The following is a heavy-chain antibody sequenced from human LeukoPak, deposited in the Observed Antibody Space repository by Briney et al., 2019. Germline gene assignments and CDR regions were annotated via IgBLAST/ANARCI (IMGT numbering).Heavy chain of an antibody. CDR2: ISYDGSNK. CDR1: GFTFSSYG. Sequence: PGGSLRLSCAASGFTFSSYGMHWVRQAPGKGLEWVAVISYDGSNKYYADSVKGRFTISRDNSKNTLYLQMNSLRAEDTAVYYCARAAGGTYDFWSGYDYWGQGTLVTVSS. V-gene: IGHV3-30*03. CDR3: ARAAGGTYDFWSGYDY. D-gene: IGHD3-3*01. J-gene: IGHJ4*02.